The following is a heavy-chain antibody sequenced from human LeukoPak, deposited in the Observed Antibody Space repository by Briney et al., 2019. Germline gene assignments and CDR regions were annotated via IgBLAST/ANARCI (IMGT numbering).Heavy chain of an antibody. CDR3: ASSFNSYGYTPSYYYYYMDV. Sequence: SVKVSCKASGGTFSSYAISWVRQAPGQGLEWMGGIIPIFGTANYAQKFQGRVTITADESTMTAYMELSSLRSEDTAVYYCASSFNSYGYTPSYYYYYMDVWGKGTTVTVSS. CDR1: GGTFSSYA. J-gene: IGHJ6*03. D-gene: IGHD5-18*01. V-gene: IGHV1-69*13. CDR2: IIPIFGTA.